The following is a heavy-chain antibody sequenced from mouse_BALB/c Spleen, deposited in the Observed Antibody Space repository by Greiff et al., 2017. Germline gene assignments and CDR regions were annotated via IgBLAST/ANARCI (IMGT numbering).Heavy chain of an antibody. Sequence: QVQLQQSGAELVRPGASVTLSCKASGYTFTDYEMHWVKQTPVHGLEWIGAIDPETGGTAYNQKFKGKATLTADKSSSTAYMELRSLTSEDSAVYYCTIQGYDYDFDYWGQGTTLTVSS. CDR2: IDPETGGT. CDR1: GYTFTDYE. D-gene: IGHD2-4*01. J-gene: IGHJ2*01. CDR3: TIQGYDYDFDY. V-gene: IGHV1-15*01.